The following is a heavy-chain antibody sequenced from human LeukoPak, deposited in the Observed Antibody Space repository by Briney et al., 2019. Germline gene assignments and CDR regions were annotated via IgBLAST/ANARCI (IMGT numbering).Heavy chain of an antibody. D-gene: IGHD5-24*01. Sequence: GGSLRLSCAASGFTFTTNDMFWVRQAPGKGLEWVAVISSDVNHKYYGDSVKGRFTISRDNSKNTVYLQMNSLRAEDTAVYYCARDPPRHGADLGYWDQGTLVTVSS. J-gene: IGHJ4*02. CDR3: ARDPPRHGADLGY. CDR2: ISSDVNHK. V-gene: IGHV3-30*03. CDR1: GFTFTTND.